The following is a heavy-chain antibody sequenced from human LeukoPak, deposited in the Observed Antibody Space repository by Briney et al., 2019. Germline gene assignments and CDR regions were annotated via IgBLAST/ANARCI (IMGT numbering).Heavy chain of an antibody. J-gene: IGHJ4*02. Sequence: PGGSLRLSCAASGLTFSNYAMSWVRQAPGKGLEWVSAISSSGGSTFYAESVKGRFTISRDNSKNTLYPQMNSLRAEDTAVYYCAKAWPTGKADYWGQGTLVTVSS. CDR2: ISSSGGST. CDR1: GLTFSNYA. D-gene: IGHD7-27*01. V-gene: IGHV3-23*01. CDR3: AKAWPTGKADY.